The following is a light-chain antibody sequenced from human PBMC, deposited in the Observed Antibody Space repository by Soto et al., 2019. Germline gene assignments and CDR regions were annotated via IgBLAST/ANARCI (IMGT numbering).Light chain of an antibody. J-gene: IGKJ1*01. CDR2: GAS. Sequence: EIVLTPYPGTLSLSPGERATLSCRASQSVSSSYLAWYQQKPGQAPRLLIYGASSRATGIPDRFSGSGSGTDFTLTISRLEPEDVAVYYCQQYGSSPKTFGQGTKVEIK. CDR1: QSVSSSY. CDR3: QQYGSSPKT. V-gene: IGKV3-20*01.